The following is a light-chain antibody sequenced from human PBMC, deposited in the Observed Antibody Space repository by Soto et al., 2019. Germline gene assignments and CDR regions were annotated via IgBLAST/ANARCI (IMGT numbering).Light chain of an antibody. CDR1: SSDVRGYNR. CDR3: SSYTTSSTLEGV. J-gene: IGLJ1*01. V-gene: IGLV2-14*01. CDR2: DVT. Sequence: QSAPTQSASVSGAPGQSITISCTGTSSDVRGYNRVSWYQQHPGKAPKLMIYDVTIRPSGVSNRFSGSKSGHTASLTISGLQAEDEAEYYCSSYTTSSTLEGVFGTGTKLTVL.